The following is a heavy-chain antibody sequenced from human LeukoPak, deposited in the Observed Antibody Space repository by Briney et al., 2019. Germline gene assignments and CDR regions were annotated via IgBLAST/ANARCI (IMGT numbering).Heavy chain of an antibody. J-gene: IGHJ5*02. CDR1: GGSISSGGYY. CDR3: ARDRPGDWFDP. Sequence: ASETLSLTCTVSGGSISSGGYYWSWIRQHPGKGLEWIGYIYYSGSTYYNPSLKSRVTIPVDTSKNQFSLKLSSVTAADTAVYYCARDRPGDWFDPWGQGTLVTVSS. V-gene: IGHV4-31*03. CDR2: IYYSGST. D-gene: IGHD1-26*01.